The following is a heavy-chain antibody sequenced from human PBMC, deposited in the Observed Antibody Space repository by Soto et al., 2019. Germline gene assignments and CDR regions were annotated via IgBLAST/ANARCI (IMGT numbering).Heavy chain of an antibody. CDR1: GFTFSSYA. D-gene: IGHD3-10*01. J-gene: IGHJ5*02. V-gene: IGHV3-23*01. CDR2: ISGSGGST. CDR3: VKNSGWFNT. Sequence: GGSLRLSCAASGFTFSSYAMSWVRQAPGKGLEWVSAISGSGGSTYYADSVKGRFTISRDNSRNTVYLQMNSLRGDDTALYYCVKNSGWFNTWGQGALVTVSS.